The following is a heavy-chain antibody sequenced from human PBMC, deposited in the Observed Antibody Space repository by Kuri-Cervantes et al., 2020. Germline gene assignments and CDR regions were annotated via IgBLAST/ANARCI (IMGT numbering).Heavy chain of an antibody. CDR1: GGSISSGGYS. CDR2: ICHSGNT. J-gene: IGHJ4*02. Sequence: SCTVSGGSISSGGYSWRWIRQPPGKGLEWIGDICHSGNTYYNPSLKSRLTISVDTSKNQFSLKLSSVTAADTAVYYCAKTLGYCSGGSCYSAEYWGQGTLVTVSS. D-gene: IGHD2-15*01. CDR3: AKTLGYCSGGSCYSAEY. V-gene: IGHV4-30-2*01.